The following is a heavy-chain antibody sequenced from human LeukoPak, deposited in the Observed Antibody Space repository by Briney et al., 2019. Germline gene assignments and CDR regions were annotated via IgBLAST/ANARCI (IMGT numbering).Heavy chain of an antibody. V-gene: IGHV1-3*01. CDR1: GYTFTSYA. CDR2: INAGNGNT. D-gene: IGHD3-22*01. J-gene: IGHJ6*02. CDR3: ARDSPPYYYDSSGYYGSDYYYGMDV. Sequence: GASVKVSCKASGYTFTSYAMHWVRQAPGQRLEWMGWINAGNGNTKYSQKFQGRVTITAAESTSTAYMELSSLRSEDTAVYYCARDSPPYYYDSSGYYGSDYYYGMDVWGQGTTVTVSS.